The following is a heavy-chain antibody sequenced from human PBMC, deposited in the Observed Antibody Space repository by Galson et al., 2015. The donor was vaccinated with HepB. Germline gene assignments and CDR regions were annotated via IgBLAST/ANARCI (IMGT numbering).Heavy chain of an antibody. J-gene: IGHJ4*02. CDR1: GGSISSSSYY. Sequence: SETLSLTCTVSGGSISSSSYYWGWIRQPPGKGLEWIGSIYYSGSTYYNPSLKSRVTISVDTSKNQFSLKLSSVTAADTAVYYCAAHYDILTGYLNWGQGTLVTVSS. CDR2: IYYSGST. CDR3: AAHYDILTGYLN. V-gene: IGHV4-39*07. D-gene: IGHD3-9*01.